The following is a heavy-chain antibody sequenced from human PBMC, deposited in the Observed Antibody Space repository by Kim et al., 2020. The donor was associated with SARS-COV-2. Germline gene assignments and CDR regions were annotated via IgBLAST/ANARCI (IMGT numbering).Heavy chain of an antibody. D-gene: IGHD3-10*01. J-gene: IGHJ3*02. CDR3: ARAPYYYGSGSQDPGAFDI. V-gene: IGHV3-11*01. Sequence: GRFTISRDNAKNSLYLQMNSLRAEDTAVYYCARAPYYYGSGSQDPGAFDIWGQGTMVTVSS.